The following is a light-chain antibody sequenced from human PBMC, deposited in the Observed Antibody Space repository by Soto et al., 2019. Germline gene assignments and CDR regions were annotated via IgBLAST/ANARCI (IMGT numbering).Light chain of an antibody. CDR2: AAS. CDR1: QSVSSYY. Sequence: EIVLTQSPGTLSLSPGERATLSCRASQSVSSYYLAWYQQKPGQAPRLLIYAASSRATGIPDRFSGGGSGTDFTLTISRLETEDFAVYYCQLYDSSSWTFGQGTKVDIK. J-gene: IGKJ1*01. CDR3: QLYDSSSWT. V-gene: IGKV3-20*01.